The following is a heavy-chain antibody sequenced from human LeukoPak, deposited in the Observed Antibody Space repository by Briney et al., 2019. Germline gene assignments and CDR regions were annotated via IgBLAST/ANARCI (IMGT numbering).Heavy chain of an antibody. CDR1: GFTFSSYW. D-gene: IGHD3-16*01. Sequence: GGSLRLSCAASGFTFSSYWMSWVRQAPGKGLEWVANIKQDGSEKYYVDSVKGRFTISRDNAKNSLYLQMNSLTGEDTAVYYCARDDKGGYFDSWGQGTLVTVSS. CDR2: IKQDGSEK. V-gene: IGHV3-7*01. CDR3: ARDDKGGYFDS. J-gene: IGHJ4*02.